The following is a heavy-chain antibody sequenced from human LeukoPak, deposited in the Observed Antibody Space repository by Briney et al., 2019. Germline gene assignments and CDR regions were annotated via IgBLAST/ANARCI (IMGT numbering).Heavy chain of an antibody. CDR3: ARNPLWFGEWENAFDI. Sequence: SDTLSLTCTVSGGSISSGGYYWSWIRQHPGTGLEWIGYIYYSGSTYYNPSLKSRVTISVGTSKNQFSLKLSSVTAADTAVYYCARNPLWFGEWENAFDIWGQGTMVTVSS. V-gene: IGHV4-31*03. CDR1: GGSISSGGYY. J-gene: IGHJ3*02. D-gene: IGHD3-10*01. CDR2: IYYSGST.